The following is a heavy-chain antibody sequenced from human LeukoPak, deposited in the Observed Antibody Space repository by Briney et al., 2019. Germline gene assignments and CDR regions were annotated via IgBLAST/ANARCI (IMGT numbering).Heavy chain of an antibody. CDR2: ISSNRGST. D-gene: IGHD3-10*01. CDR3: ARGTRGFDY. Sequence: GGTLRLPCATSGFTFSCYAMQWVPQAPGKGVEYVSAISSNRGSTYYANSMKGRFTITRDNSKNTLYLKMGSLRAEELALYYCARGTRGFDYWGQGTLVTVSS. CDR1: GFTFSCYA. V-gene: IGHV3-64*01. J-gene: IGHJ4*02.